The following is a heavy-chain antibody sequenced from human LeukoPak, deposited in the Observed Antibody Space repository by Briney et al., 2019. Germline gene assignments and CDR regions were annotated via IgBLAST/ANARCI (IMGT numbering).Heavy chain of an antibody. CDR1: GFTFSDYY. D-gene: IGHD3-9*01. Sequence: PGGSLRLSCAASGFTFSDYYMSWIRQAPGKGLEWISYISGDGSAIDCADSVKGRFTISRDNAKNSLYLQMDTLRAEDTAVYYCARGGLRYFRYWGQGTLVTVSS. J-gene: IGHJ4*02. V-gene: IGHV3-11*01. CDR2: ISGDGSAI. CDR3: ARGGLRYFRY.